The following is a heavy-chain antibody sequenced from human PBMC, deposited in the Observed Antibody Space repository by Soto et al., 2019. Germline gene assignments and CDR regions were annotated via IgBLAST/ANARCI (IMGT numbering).Heavy chain of an antibody. Sequence: DVQLVESGGGLIQPGGSVRLSCAISGFSVYGNYMSWVRQAPGKGLEWVSVIYAYSAGTTVYAESVRGRFTISRDTSKNTVDLQMNSLRAEDTAVYYCARGLNFDVWGLGTLVSVSS. CDR2: IYAYSAGTT. V-gene: IGHV3-53*01. J-gene: IGHJ4*02. D-gene: IGHD3-9*01. CDR1: GFSVYGNY. CDR3: ARGLNFDV.